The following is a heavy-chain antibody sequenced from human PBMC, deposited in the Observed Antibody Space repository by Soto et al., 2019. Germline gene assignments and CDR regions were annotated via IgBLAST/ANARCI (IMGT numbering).Heavy chain of an antibody. CDR1: GYTFTSYD. J-gene: IGHJ4*02. D-gene: IGHD1-20*01. V-gene: IGHV1-8*01. Sequence: ASVKVSCKASGYTFTSYDIYWVRQATGQGPEWMGWMNPNTGNSGYAQKFQGRVTMTSDTSINTVHMELSSLRSEDTAVYYCARRVETNSWNGFGADKYYFDFCGQGTLVTV. CDR2: MNPNTGNS. CDR3: ARRVETNSWNGFGADKYYFDF.